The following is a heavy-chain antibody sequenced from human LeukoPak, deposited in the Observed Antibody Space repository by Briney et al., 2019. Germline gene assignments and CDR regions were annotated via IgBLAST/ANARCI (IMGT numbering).Heavy chain of an antibody. Sequence: PGGSLRLTCAASGFTFNRYGMHWVRQAPGKGLQWVAIISYDGSNKYYVDSVKGRFTISRDNSKNTLYLQMNSLRGEDTAVYYCAKEAWTKGYYYNYYMDVWGKGTTVTVSS. J-gene: IGHJ6*03. D-gene: IGHD3/OR15-3a*01. V-gene: IGHV3-30*18. CDR3: AKEAWTKGYYYNYYMDV. CDR2: ISYDGSNK. CDR1: GFTFNRYG.